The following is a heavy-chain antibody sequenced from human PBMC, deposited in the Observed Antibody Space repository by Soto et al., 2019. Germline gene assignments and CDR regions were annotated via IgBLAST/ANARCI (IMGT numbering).Heavy chain of an antibody. CDR2: IIPILGIA. CDR3: AMGYWRFGLSNGMDV. V-gene: IGHV1-69*02. CDR1: GGTFSSYT. D-gene: IGHD3-10*01. Sequence: QVQLVQSGAEVKKPGSSVKVSCKASGGTFSSYTISWVRQAPGQGLEWMGRIIPILGIANYAQKFQGRVTITADKSTSTAYRELSSLRSEDTAVYYCAMGYWRFGLSNGMDVWGQGTTVTVSS. J-gene: IGHJ6*02.